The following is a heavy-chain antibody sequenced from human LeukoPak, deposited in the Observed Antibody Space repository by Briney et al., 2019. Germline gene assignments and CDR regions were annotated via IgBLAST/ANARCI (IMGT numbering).Heavy chain of an antibody. V-gene: IGHV3-9*01. Sequence: GGSLRLSCAASGFTLDDYAMHWIRQPPGKGLEWVSGISWNSETLGYADSVKGRFTISRDNAKNSLYLQMNSLRADDTALYYCAKGSGITLVRDLDYWGQGTLVTVSS. D-gene: IGHD3-10*01. CDR3: AKGSGITLVRDLDY. CDR2: ISWNSETL. CDR1: GFTLDDYA. J-gene: IGHJ4*02.